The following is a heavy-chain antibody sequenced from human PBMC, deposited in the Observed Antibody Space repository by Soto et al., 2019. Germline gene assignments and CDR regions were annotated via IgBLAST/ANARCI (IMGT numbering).Heavy chain of an antibody. V-gene: IGHV3-23*01. CDR1: GFTFSSYA. Sequence: GGSLRPSCAAPGFTFSSYAMSWVRQAPGKGLEWVSAISGSGGSTYYADPVKGRFTISRDNSKNTLYLQLNSLRAEDTAVYYCAKARIAVADGMDVWGQGTTVTVSS. CDR2: ISGSGGST. J-gene: IGHJ6*02. D-gene: IGHD6-19*01. CDR3: AKARIAVADGMDV.